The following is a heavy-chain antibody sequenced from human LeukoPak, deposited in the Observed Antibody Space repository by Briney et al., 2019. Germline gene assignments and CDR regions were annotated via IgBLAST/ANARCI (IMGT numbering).Heavy chain of an antibody. CDR2: INTSGDKT. J-gene: IGHJ4*02. CDR3: VKDLYKGDTSTWYYFDY. CDR1: GFTFSSYA. Sequence: GGSLKLSCSASGFTFSSYAIHWVRQAPGKGPEYVSVINTSGDKTYYADSVKGRFTISRDNSKNTVSLQMSSLRAEDTAMYYCVKDLYKGDTSTWYYFDYWGQGTLVTVSS. D-gene: IGHD6-13*01. V-gene: IGHV3-64D*06.